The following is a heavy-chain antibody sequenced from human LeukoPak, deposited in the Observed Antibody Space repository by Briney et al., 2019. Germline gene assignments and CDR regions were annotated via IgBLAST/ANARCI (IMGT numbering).Heavy chain of an antibody. Sequence: GGSLRLSCAASGFTFSNYWMHWVRQAPGKGLVWVSRINTDASNTIYADSVKGRFTISRDSAKNTLYLQMNSLRAEDTAVYYCARDQSIAGPTTADYWGQGTLVTVSS. CDR2: INTDASNT. V-gene: IGHV3-74*01. CDR1: GFTFSNYW. CDR3: ARDQSIAGPTTADY. J-gene: IGHJ4*02. D-gene: IGHD1-26*01.